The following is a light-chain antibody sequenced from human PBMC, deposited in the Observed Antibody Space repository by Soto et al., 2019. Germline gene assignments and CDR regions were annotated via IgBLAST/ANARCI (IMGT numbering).Light chain of an antibody. CDR2: DAS. Sequence: EIVLTQSPGTLSLSPGERATLSCRASQSVSSSYLGWYQQKPGQAPRLLIYDASSRATGVPDRCSGGGSGRDFTLTISRLEHEYFAVYYCPQYAMSPPSTFVPGTKVDIK. CDR1: QSVSSSY. V-gene: IGKV3-20*01. CDR3: PQYAMSPPST. J-gene: IGKJ3*01.